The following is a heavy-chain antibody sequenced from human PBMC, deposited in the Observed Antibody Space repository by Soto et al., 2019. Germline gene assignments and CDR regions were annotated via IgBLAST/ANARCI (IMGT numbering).Heavy chain of an antibody. CDR3: ARDGPVTFDY. J-gene: IGHJ4*02. CDR1: GGTISDYY. V-gene: IGHV4-59*01. CDR2: IYYSGST. D-gene: IGHD2-21*02. Sequence: SETLSLTCAVSGGTISDYYWSWIRQAPGKGLEWIAYIYYSGSTNYNPSLKSRVTISEDTSKNQFSLKLSSVTAADTAVYYCARDGPVTFDYWGQGTLVTVSS.